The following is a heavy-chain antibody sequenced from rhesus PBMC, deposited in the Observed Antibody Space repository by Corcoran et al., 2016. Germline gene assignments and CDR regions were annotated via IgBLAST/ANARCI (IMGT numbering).Heavy chain of an antibody. V-gene: IGHV1S2*01. D-gene: IGHD2-8*01. CDR3: ARGDCSGGVCYASRRFDV. Sequence: QVQLVQSGAEVKKPGSSVKVSCKASGYTFTDYYMHWVRQAPRQGLEGMGWINPYNGTTNYAQKFQGRVTMTRDTSTSTAYMELSSLRSEDTAVYYCARGDCSGGVCYASRRFDVWGAGVLVTVSS. CDR2: INPYNGTT. J-gene: IGHJ5-1*01. CDR1: GYTFTDYY.